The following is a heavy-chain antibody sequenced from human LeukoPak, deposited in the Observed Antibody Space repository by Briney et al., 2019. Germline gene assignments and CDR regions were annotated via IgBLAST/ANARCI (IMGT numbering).Heavy chain of an antibody. CDR2: ISYDGSNK. D-gene: IGHD4-23*01. V-gene: IGHV3-30-3*01. J-gene: IGHJ3*02. Sequence: GGSLRLSCAASGFTFSSYAMHWVRQAPGKGLEWVAVISYDGSNKYYADSVKGRFTISRDNSKNTLYLQMNSLRAEDTAVYYCAKDLGNLGAFDIWGQGTMVTVSS. CDR3: AKDLGNLGAFDI. CDR1: GFTFSSYA.